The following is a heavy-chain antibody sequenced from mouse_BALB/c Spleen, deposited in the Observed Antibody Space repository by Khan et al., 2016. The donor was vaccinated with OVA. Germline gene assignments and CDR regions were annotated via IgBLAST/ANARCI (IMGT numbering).Heavy chain of an antibody. V-gene: IGHV3-2*02. D-gene: IGHD1-1*01. CDR1: GYSITSNYA. CDR2: ISYSGST. CDR3: ARQNYYGYALDY. Sequence: EVQLQESGPGLVKPSQSLSLTCTVTGYSITSNYAWSWIRQFPGNKLEWKGYISYSGSTNYNPSLKSRISGTRDTSENQFFLQLKSVTTEDTATYYCARQNYYGYALDYWGQGTSVTVSS. J-gene: IGHJ4*01.